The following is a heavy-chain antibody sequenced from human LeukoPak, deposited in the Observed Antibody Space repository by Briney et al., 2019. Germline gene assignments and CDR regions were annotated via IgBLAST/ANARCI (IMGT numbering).Heavy chain of an antibody. Sequence: GGSLRLSCAASGFTFSSYTMHWVRQAPGKGLEWVAIISYDGSDKYYADSVKGRFTISRDNSESTLYLQMNSLRAEDTAVYYCARGYLAETAPFDYWGQGTLVTVSS. V-gene: IGHV3-30*14. CDR3: ARGYLAETAPFDY. D-gene: IGHD2-21*02. CDR1: GFTFSSYT. J-gene: IGHJ4*02. CDR2: ISYDGSDK.